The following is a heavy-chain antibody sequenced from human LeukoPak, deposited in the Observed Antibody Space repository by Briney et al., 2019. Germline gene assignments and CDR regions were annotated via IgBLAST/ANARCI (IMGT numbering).Heavy chain of an antibody. J-gene: IGHJ4*02. CDR2: FDPEDGET. CDR3: ATAAAATYYFDY. Sequence: ASVTVSCKVSGYTLTELSMHWVRQAPGKGLEWMGGFDPEDGETIYAQKFQGRVTMTEDTSTDTAYMELSSLRSEDTAVYYCATAAAATYYFDYWGQGTLVTVSS. CDR1: GYTLTELS. D-gene: IGHD6-13*01. V-gene: IGHV1-24*01.